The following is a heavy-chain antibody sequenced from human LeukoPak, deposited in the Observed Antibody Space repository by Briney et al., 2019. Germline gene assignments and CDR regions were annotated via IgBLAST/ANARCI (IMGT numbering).Heavy chain of an antibody. Sequence: GGSLRLSCAASGFTFSGSAMHWVRQASGKGLEWVGRIRSKANSYATAYAASVKGRFTISRDDSKNTAYLQMNSLKTEDTAVYYCTRECSSTSCYYYMDVWGKGTTVTVSS. CDR2: IRSKANSYAT. CDR3: TRECSSTSCYYYMDV. V-gene: IGHV3-73*01. J-gene: IGHJ6*03. CDR1: GFTFSGSA. D-gene: IGHD2-2*01.